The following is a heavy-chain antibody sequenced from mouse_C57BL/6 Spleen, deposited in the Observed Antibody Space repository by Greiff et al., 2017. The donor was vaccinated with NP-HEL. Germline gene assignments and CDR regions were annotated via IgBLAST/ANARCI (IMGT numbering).Heavy chain of an antibody. D-gene: IGHD1-1*01. CDR3: ARGGYYGRDYFDY. V-gene: IGHV5-17*01. Sequence: DVQLVESGGGLVKPGGSLKLSCAASGFTFSDYGMHWVRQAPEKGLEWVAYISSGSSTIYYADTVKGRFTISRDNAKNTLFLQMTSLRSEDTAMYYCARGGYYGRDYFDYWGQGTTLTVSS. CDR1: GFTFSDYG. J-gene: IGHJ2*01. CDR2: ISSGSSTI.